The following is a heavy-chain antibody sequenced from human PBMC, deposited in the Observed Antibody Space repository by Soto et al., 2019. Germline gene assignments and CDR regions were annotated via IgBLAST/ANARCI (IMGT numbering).Heavy chain of an antibody. CDR1: GFTFSSYA. D-gene: IGHD4-17*01. CDR3: ARNEATSTTVTTWGGDY. Sequence: GGSLRLSCAASGFTFSSYAMHWVRQAPGKGLEWVAVISYDGSNKYYADSVKGRFTISRDNSKNTLYLQMNSLRAEDTAVYYCARNEATSTTVTTWGGDYWGQGTLVTVSS. J-gene: IGHJ4*02. CDR2: ISYDGSNK. V-gene: IGHV3-30-3*01.